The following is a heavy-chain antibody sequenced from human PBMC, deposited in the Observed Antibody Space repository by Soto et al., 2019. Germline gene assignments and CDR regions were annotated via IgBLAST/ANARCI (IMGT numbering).Heavy chain of an antibody. CDR2: INPDGAT. D-gene: IGHD5-18*01. Sequence: SETLSLTCAVYGGSFSGYYWDWIRQPPGKGLEWIGEINPDGATNYTPSLRGRVTISVDTSKNQFSLKLSSVTAADTAVYYCARAHGPVDTAMVIFDYWGQGTLVTVS. CDR3: ARAHGPVDTAMVIFDY. J-gene: IGHJ4*02. CDR1: GGSFSGYY. V-gene: IGHV4-34*01.